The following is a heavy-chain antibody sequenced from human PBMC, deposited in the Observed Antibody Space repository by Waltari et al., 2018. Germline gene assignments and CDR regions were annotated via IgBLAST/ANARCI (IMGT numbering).Heavy chain of an antibody. Sequence: EVQLVESGGGLVQPGGSLRLSCAASGFTFSSYSMNWVRQAPGKVLEWVSYISSSSSTIYYADSVKGRFTISRDNAKNSLYLQMNSLRAEDTAVYYCARDSYSSSSGDFDYWGQGTLVTVSS. CDR2: ISSSSSTI. D-gene: IGHD6-6*01. J-gene: IGHJ4*02. CDR1: GFTFSSYS. V-gene: IGHV3-48*04. CDR3: ARDSYSSSSGDFDY.